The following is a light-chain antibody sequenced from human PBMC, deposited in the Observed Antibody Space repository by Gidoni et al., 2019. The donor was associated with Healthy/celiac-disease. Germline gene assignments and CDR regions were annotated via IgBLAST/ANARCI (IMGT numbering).Light chain of an antibody. Sequence: DIQMTQSPSTLSASVGDRVTITFRASQSISSWLAWYQQKPGKAPKLLIYKASSLESGVPSRFSGSGSGTEFTLTISRLQHDDFATYYCQQYNSYPLTFGGGTKVEIK. J-gene: IGKJ4*01. CDR2: KAS. V-gene: IGKV1-5*03. CDR3: QQYNSYPLT. CDR1: QSISSW.